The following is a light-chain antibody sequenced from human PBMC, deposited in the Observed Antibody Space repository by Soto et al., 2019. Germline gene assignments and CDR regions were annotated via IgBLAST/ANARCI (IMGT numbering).Light chain of an antibody. CDR2: DVS. Sequence: QSALTQPASVSGSPGQSITISCTGTSSDVGGYNYVSWYQQHPGKAPKVMIYDVSNRPSGVSNRFSGSKSGNTASLTISGLQAEDEADYYCSSYTSSSTLLLFGGGTQLTVL. V-gene: IGLV2-14*01. CDR1: SSDVGGYNY. CDR3: SSYTSSSTLLL. J-gene: IGLJ2*01.